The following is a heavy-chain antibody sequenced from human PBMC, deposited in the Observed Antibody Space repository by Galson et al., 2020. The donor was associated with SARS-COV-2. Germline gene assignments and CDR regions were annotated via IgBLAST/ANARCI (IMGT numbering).Heavy chain of an antibody. CDR3: ARHSTYYDILTGYSPGSEYFQH. D-gene: IGHD3-9*01. CDR2: IYYSGST. CDR1: GGSISSYY. Sequence: SETLSLTCTVSGGSISSYYWSWIRQPPGKGLEWIGYIYYSGSTNYNPSLKSRVTISVDTSKNQFSLKLSSVTAADTAVYYCARHSTYYDILTGYSPGSEYFQHWGQGTLVTVSS. V-gene: IGHV4-59*08. J-gene: IGHJ1*01.